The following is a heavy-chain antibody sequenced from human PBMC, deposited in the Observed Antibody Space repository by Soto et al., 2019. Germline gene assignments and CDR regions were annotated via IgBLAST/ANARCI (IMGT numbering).Heavy chain of an antibody. Sequence: SSETLSLTCTVSGGSISTDTFYWSWIRRHPGKGLEWIGYMYHRGSTYYSPSLKSRVSISKDTSKNQFSLMLSSVTAADTAVYYCARYCSGGSCLMSYFDYWGQGALVTVSS. CDR1: GGSISTDTFY. CDR2: MYHRGST. D-gene: IGHD2-15*01. J-gene: IGHJ4*02. V-gene: IGHV4-31*03. CDR3: ARYCSGGSCLMSYFDY.